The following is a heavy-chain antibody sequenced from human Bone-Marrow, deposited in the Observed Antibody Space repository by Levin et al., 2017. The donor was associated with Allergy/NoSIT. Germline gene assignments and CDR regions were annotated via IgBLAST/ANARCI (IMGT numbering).Heavy chain of an antibody. J-gene: IGHJ4*02. CDR3: AKESHYYGSGSVIDY. CDR1: GFTFSDYA. CDR2: ISGSGGSA. Sequence: PGGSLRLSCAASGFTFSDYAMSWVRQDPGKGLEWVSVISGSGGSAIFADSVQGRFTVSRDNSKNTVYLQMNSLRAEDTAVYYCAKESHYYGSGSVIDYWGQGTLVTVSS. V-gene: IGHV3-23*01. D-gene: IGHD3-10*01.